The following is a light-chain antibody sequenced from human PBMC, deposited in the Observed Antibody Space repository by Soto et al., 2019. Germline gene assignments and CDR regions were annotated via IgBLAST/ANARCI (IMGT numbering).Light chain of an antibody. CDR3: SSYTTSSTLNVV. Sequence: QSALTQPASVSGSPGQSITISCTGTSSDVGGYNYVSWYQQHPGKAPKLMIYEVSNRPSGVSNRFCGSKSGNTASLTISGLQAEDEADYYCSSYTTSSTLNVVFGGGTKLTVL. CDR2: EVS. V-gene: IGLV2-14*01. J-gene: IGLJ2*01. CDR1: SSDVGGYNY.